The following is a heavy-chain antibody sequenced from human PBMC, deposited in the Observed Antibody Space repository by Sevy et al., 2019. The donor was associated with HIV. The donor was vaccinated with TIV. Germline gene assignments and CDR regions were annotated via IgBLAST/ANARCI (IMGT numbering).Heavy chain of an antibody. Sequence: SETLSLTCTVSGGSISSSSYYWGWIRQPPGKGLEWIGSIYYSGSTYYNPSPKSRVTISVDTSKNQFSLKLSSVTAADTAVYYCARQNDFLSYYFDYWGQGTLVTVSS. J-gene: IGHJ4*02. V-gene: IGHV4-39*01. CDR3: ARQNDFLSYYFDY. D-gene: IGHD2-21*02. CDR1: GGSISSSSYY. CDR2: IYYSGST.